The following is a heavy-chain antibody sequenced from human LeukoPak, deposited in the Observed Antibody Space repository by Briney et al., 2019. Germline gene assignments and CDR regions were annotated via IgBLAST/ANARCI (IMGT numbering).Heavy chain of an antibody. Sequence: GGSLRLSCAASGFTFSDYYVSWIRQAPGKGLEWVSYISSSGSTIYYADSVKGRFTISRDNAKNSLYLQMNSLRAEDTAVYYCASEEMAAAGYFDYWGQGTLVTVSS. CDR1: GFTFSDYY. CDR3: ASEEMAAAGYFDY. CDR2: ISSSGSTI. J-gene: IGHJ4*02. D-gene: IGHD6-13*01. V-gene: IGHV3-11*01.